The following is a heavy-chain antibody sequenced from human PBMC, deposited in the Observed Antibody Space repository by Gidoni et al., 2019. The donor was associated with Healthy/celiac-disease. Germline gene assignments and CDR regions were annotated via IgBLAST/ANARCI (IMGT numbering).Heavy chain of an antibody. V-gene: IGHV3-7*01. D-gene: IGHD3-10*01. J-gene: IGHJ6*02. CDR1: GFTFSSYW. CDR2: IKQDGSEK. Sequence: EVQLVESGGGLVQPGGSLRLSCAASGFTFSSYWMSWVRQAPGKGLEWVANIKQDGSEKYYVDSGKGRFTISRDNAKNSLHLQMNSLRAEDTAVYYCARYSPMVQGVIPRRLYYYYYGMDVWGQGTTVTVSS. CDR3: ARYSPMVQGVIPRRLYYYYYGMDV.